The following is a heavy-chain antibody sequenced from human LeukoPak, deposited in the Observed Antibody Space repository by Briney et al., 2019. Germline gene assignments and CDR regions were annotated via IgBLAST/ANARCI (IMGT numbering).Heavy chain of an antibody. Sequence: ASVKVSCKASGYTFTSYGISWVRQAPGQGLEWMGWISAYNGNTNYAQKLQGRVTMTTDTSTSTAYMELRSLRAEDTAVYYCARDWVYGSGSYYYYYYYMDVWGKGTTVTISS. V-gene: IGHV1-18*01. D-gene: IGHD3-10*01. CDR1: GYTFTSYG. CDR3: ARDWVYGSGSYYYYYYYMDV. CDR2: ISAYNGNT. J-gene: IGHJ6*03.